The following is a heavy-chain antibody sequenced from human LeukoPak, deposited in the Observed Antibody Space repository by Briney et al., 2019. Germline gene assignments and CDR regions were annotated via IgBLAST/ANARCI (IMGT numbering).Heavy chain of an antibody. J-gene: IGHJ6*04. CDR1: GGSISSGSYY. CDR2: IYTSGST. D-gene: IGHD3-3*01. Sequence: SETLSLTCTVSGGSISSGSYYWSWIRQPAGKGLEWIGRIYTSGSTNYNPSLKSRVTISVDASKNQFSLKLSSVTAADTAVYYCARNLESYYYYGMDVWGKGTTVTVSS. V-gene: IGHV4-61*02. CDR3: ARNLESYYYYGMDV.